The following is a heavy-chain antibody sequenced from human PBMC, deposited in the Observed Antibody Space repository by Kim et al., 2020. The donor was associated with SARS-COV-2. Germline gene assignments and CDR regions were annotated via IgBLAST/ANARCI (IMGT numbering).Heavy chain of an antibody. CDR2: IYYSGST. V-gene: IGHV4-59*13. CDR1: GGSISSYY. CDR3: ARAGHSSGYFPY. J-gene: IGHJ4*02. Sequence: SETLSLTCTVSGGSISSYYWSWIRQPPGKGLEWIGYIYYSGSTNYNPSLKSRVTISVDTSKNQFSLKLSSVTAADTAVYYCARAGHSSGYFPYWGQGTLVTVSS. D-gene: IGHD3-22*01.